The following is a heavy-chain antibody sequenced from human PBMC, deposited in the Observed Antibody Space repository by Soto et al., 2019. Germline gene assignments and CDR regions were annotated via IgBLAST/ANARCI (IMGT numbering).Heavy chain of an antibody. Sequence: QVQLVQSGAEMKRPGSSVKVSCKASGDTFTFYSINWVRQAPGLGLEWMGRVNPIVSMSNYAERFQGRVTMTADKSTSTAYMELSGLRSEDTAIYYCATSYGSGYRAFDYWGQGALVTVSS. J-gene: IGHJ4*02. CDR2: VNPIVSMS. CDR3: ATSYGSGYRAFDY. V-gene: IGHV1-69*04. D-gene: IGHD3-10*01. CDR1: GDTFTFYS.